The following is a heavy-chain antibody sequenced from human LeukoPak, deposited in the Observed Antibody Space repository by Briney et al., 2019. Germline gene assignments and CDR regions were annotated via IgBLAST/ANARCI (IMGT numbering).Heavy chain of an antibody. V-gene: IGHV3-23*01. Sequence: GGSLRLSCAASGFTFSSYAMSWVRQAPGKGLEWVSTFSGSGGNTYYADSVKGRFTISRDNSKNTLYLQMNSLRAEDTAVYYCARDQGKYSSGWYGYDAFDIWGQGTMVTVSS. D-gene: IGHD6-19*01. CDR3: ARDQGKYSSGWYGYDAFDI. CDR1: GFTFSSYA. J-gene: IGHJ3*02. CDR2: FSGSGGNT.